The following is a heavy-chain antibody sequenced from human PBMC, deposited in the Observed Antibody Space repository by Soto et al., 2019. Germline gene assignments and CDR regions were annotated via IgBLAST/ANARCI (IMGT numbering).Heavy chain of an antibody. CDR2: INHSGST. J-gene: IGHJ2*01. CDR3: ARLASGWQYYYFDF. CDR1: GGSFSPSF. D-gene: IGHD6-19*01. V-gene: IGHV4-34*01. Sequence: SETLSLTCAAYGGSFSPSFWSWTRQPPGKGLEWIGEINHSGSTNYNPSLTRRATLSVDTSKNQVSLKLTSVTAADTAVYYCARLASGWQYYYFDFWGRGTPGHRLL.